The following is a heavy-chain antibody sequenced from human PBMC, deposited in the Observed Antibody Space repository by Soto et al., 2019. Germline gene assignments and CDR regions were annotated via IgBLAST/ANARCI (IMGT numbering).Heavy chain of an antibody. CDR1: SGSFSGYQ. CDR2: INDSGNI. Sequence: SETLSLTCAVYSGSFSGYQWSWIRQTPGKGLEWIGGINDSGNINYNPSLKSRVTILVDSPKKQISLKLYSVTAADTAVYYCARSHGDYSSSYYYDYWGQATLVTDPS. J-gene: IGHJ4*02. V-gene: IGHV4-34*01. CDR3: ARSHGDYSSSYYYDY. D-gene: IGHD4-17*01.